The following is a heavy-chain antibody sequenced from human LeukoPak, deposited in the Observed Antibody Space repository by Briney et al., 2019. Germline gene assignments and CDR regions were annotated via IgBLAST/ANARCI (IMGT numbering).Heavy chain of an antibody. J-gene: IGHJ4*02. CDR2: INHSGST. CDR1: GGSFSGYY. D-gene: IGHD3-9*01. CDR3: ARGQYYDILTGSRYYFDY. V-gene: IGHV4-34*01. Sequence: PSETLSLTCAVYGGSFSGYYWSWIRQPPGKGLEWIGEINHSGSTNYNPSLKSRVTISVDTSKNQFSLKLSSVTAADTAVYHCARGQYYDILTGSRYYFDYWGQGTLVTVSS.